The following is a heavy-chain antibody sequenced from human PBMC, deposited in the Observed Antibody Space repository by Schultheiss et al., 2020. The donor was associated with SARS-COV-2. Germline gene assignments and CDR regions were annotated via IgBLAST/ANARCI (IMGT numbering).Heavy chain of an antibody. D-gene: IGHD3-22*01. CDR3: ERHRGPYNDYSGHNYFDS. Sequence: SETLSLTCTVSSGSLTSYYWSWIRQPPGKGLEWIGYIFYSGTTHYNPSLNSRVTISVETSKKQFYLTLSSLTAADTAVYYCERHRGPYNDYSGHNYFDSWGQGTLVTVSS. V-gene: IGHV4-59*08. J-gene: IGHJ4*02. CDR1: SGSLTSYY. CDR2: IFYSGTT.